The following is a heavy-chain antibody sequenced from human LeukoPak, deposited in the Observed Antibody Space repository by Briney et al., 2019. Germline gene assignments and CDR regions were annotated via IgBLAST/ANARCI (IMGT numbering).Heavy chain of an antibody. CDR2: IYYSGST. J-gene: IGHJ3*02. CDR1: GGSISSYY. CDR3: ARGRVVAANNAFDI. V-gene: IGHV4-59*08. D-gene: IGHD2-15*01. Sequence: PSETLSLTCTVSGGSISSYYWSWIRQPPGKGLEWIGYIYYSGSTNYNPSLKSRVTISVDTSKNQFSLKLSSVTAADTAVYYCARGRVVAANNAFDIWGQGTMVTVSS.